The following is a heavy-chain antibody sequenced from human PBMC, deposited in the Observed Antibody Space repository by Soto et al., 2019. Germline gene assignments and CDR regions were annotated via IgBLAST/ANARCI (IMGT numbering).Heavy chain of an antibody. V-gene: IGHV1-69*13. CDR3: ARDPIEYRNYVSAEYFQH. CDR2: IIPIFGTA. D-gene: IGHD6-6*01. Sequence: ASVKVSCKASGGTFSSYAISWVRQAPGQGLEWMGGIIPIFGTANYAQKFQGRVAITADESTSTAYMELSSLRSEDTAVYYCARDPIEYRNYVSAEYFQHWGQGTLVTVSS. CDR1: GGTFSSYA. J-gene: IGHJ1*01.